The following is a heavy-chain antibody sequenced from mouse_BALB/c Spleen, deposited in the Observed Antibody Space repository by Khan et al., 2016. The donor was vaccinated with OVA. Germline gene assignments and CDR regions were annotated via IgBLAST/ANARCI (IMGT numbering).Heavy chain of an antibody. J-gene: IGHJ2*01. CDR1: GYSITSGYG. Sequence: EVKLLESGPGLVKPSQSLSLTCTVTGYSITSGYGWNWIRQFPGNKLEWMGYISYSGSTNYNPYLKSRISITRDKSKNQFFLQLNSVTTEDTATYYCARTARIKYWGQGTTLTVSS. CDR3: ARTARIKY. D-gene: IGHD1-2*01. V-gene: IGHV3-2*02. CDR2: ISYSGST.